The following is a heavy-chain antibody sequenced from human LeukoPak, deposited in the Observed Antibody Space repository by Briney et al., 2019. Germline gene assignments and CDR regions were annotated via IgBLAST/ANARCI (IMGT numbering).Heavy chain of an antibody. V-gene: IGHV3-23*01. CDR2: ISDSGGTT. Sequence: GTLXXSCAASGFTFRSYGMSWVRQAPGKGLERVSGISDSGGTTYYADSVKGRFTISRDNPKNTLYLQMNSLRVEDTAVYYCARMGYASGSHYKSLDSWGQGTLVTVSS. D-gene: IGHD3-10*01. CDR3: ARMGYASGSHYKSLDS. J-gene: IGHJ4*02. CDR1: GFTFRSYG.